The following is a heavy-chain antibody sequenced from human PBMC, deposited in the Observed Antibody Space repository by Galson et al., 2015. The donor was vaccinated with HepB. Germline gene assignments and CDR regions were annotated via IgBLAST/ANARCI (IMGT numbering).Heavy chain of an antibody. CDR3: ARGLYYYGSGSCDY. D-gene: IGHD3-10*01. CDR2: ISGSGGST. V-gene: IGHV3-23*01. CDR1: GFTFSSYA. Sequence: SLRLSCAASGFTFSSYAMSWVRQAPGKGLEWVSAISGSGGSTYYADSVKGRFTISRDNSKNTLYLQMNSLRAEDTAVYYCARGLYYYGSGSCDYWGQGTLVTVSS. J-gene: IGHJ4*02.